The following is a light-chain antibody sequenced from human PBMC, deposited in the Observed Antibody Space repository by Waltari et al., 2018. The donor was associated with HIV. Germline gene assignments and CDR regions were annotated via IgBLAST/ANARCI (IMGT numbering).Light chain of an antibody. Sequence: SYVLTQPPSVSVAPGKTARITCGGNNIVSRSVHWYQQKPGQAPVLVMYYGSDRPSVIPERFSGANTGKTATLTISGSEAGDEADYFCQVWDSSSDHHVFATATKVTVL. V-gene: IGLV3-21*04. CDR2: YGS. CDR3: QVWDSSSDHHV. CDR1: NIVSRS. J-gene: IGLJ1*01.